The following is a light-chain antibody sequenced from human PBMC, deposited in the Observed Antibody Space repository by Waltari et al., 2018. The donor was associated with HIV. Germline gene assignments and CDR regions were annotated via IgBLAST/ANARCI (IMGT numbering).Light chain of an antibody. V-gene: IGLV1-40*01. CDR1: SSNIGAGYD. Sequence: QSVLTQPPSVSGAPGQRVTIPCTGSSSNIGAGYDVHGYQQLPGTAPKLLISGNSNRPSGVPDRFSGSKSGTSASLAITGLQAEDEADYYCQSYDSSLSAHVVFGGGTKLTVL. J-gene: IGLJ2*01. CDR3: QSYDSSLSAHVV. CDR2: GNS.